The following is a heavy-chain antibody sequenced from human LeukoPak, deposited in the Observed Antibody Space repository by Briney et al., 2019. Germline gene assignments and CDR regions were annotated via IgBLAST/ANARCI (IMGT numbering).Heavy chain of an antibody. CDR3: ASRTIFPPVAAFDI. D-gene: IGHD3-9*01. Sequence: SVKVSCKASGGTFSSYAISWVRQAPGQGLEWMGRIIPIFGTAKYAQKFQGRVTITTDESTSTAYMELSSLRSEDTAVYYCASRTIFPPVAAFDIWGQGTMVTVSS. J-gene: IGHJ3*02. CDR1: GGTFSSYA. V-gene: IGHV1-69*05. CDR2: IIPIFGTA.